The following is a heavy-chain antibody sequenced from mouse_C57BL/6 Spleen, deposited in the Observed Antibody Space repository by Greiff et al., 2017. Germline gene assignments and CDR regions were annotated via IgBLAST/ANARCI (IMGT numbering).Heavy chain of an antibody. V-gene: IGHV1-82*01. Sequence: QVQLQQSGPELVKPGASVKLSCTASGYAFSSSWMNWVKQRPGKGLVWIGRIYPGDGDTNYNGKFKGKATLTADKSSSTAYMQLSSLTTEDSSVYCCARGGIGFDVWGTGTTVTVSS. J-gene: IGHJ1*03. CDR3: ARGGIGFDV. CDR2: IYPGDGDT. CDR1: GYAFSSSW. D-gene: IGHD3-1*01.